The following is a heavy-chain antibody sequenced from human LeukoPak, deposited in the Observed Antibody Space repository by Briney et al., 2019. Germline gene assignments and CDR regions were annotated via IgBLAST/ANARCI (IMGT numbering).Heavy chain of an antibody. V-gene: IGHV4-38-2*02. CDR1: GYSISSGYY. D-gene: IGHD2-15*01. CDR3: ARDSAYCSGGTCLRVFDY. J-gene: IGHJ4*02. CDR2: IYHSGST. Sequence: PSETLSLTCTVSGYSISSGYYWGWIRQPPGKGVEWIGSIYHSGSTYYNPSLKSRVTISVDTSKNQFSLKLSSVTAADTAVYYCARDSAYCSGGTCLRVFDYWGQGTLVTVSS.